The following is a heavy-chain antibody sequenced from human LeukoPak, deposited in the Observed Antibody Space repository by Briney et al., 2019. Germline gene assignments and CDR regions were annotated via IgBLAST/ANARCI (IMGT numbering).Heavy chain of an antibody. CDR3: AKRSGAPNNFDY. D-gene: IGHD1-1*01. CDR2: ISGDGANE. J-gene: IGHJ4*02. Sequence: GGSLRLSCATSGFTFDEHAMHWVRQVPGRGLEWVSLISGDGANEYYADSVKGRFTISRDNSRNSLFLQMNSLRTEDTALYFCAKRSGAPNNFDYWGQGVLVTVSS. CDR1: GFTFDEHA. V-gene: IGHV3-43*02.